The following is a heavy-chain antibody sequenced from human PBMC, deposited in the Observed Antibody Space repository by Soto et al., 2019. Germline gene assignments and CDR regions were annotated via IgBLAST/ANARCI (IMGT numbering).Heavy chain of an antibody. CDR2: LNPSGSNT. V-gene: IGHV3-23*01. Sequence: GGSLRLSCAASGLTLSRHAMTWARQAPGKGLEWVATLNPSGSNTHYADSAKGRINIARDNYRNTVDLQMNNLRAEDTALYYCGSWVSAHFDYWGQGTLVTVSS. CDR3: GSWVSAHFDY. J-gene: IGHJ4*02. D-gene: IGHD2-8*01. CDR1: GLTLSRHA.